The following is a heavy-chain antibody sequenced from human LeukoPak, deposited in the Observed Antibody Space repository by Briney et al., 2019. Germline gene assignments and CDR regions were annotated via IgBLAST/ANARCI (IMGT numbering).Heavy chain of an antibody. CDR3: ARAPFYYATSGYLDY. Sequence: ASVKVSCKASGYTLTDYYMHWVRQAPGQGPEWMGIINPSGGSTSYAQKFQGTVTMTRDTSTSTVYMEMSSLRSEDTAVYYCARAPFYYATSGYLDYWGQGTLVTVSS. V-gene: IGHV1-46*01. J-gene: IGHJ4*02. D-gene: IGHD3-22*01. CDR1: GYTLTDYY. CDR2: INPSGGST.